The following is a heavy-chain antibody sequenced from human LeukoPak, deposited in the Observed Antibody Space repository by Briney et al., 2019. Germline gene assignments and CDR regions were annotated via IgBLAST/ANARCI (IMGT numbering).Heavy chain of an antibody. CDR2: IYHSGST. CDR1: GYSISSNYY. J-gene: IGHJ6*03. D-gene: IGHD3-10*01. V-gene: IGHV4-38-2*02. CDR3: ARSGYYYGSGNYMDV. Sequence: SETLSLTCTVSGYSISSNYYWGWIRQPPGKGLEWIGSIYHSGSTYYNPSLKSRVTISVDTSKNQFSLNVRSVSAADTAVYYCARSGYYYGSGNYMDVWGKGTTVTISS.